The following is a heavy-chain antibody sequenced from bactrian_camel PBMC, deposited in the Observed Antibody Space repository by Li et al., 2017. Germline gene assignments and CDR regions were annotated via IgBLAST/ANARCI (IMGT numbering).Heavy chain of an antibody. V-gene: IGHV3S6*01. J-gene: IGHJ4*01. CDR1: GYTASTYC. Sequence: VQLVESGGGSVHAGGSLRLSCRASGYTASTYCMAWFRQAPGKEREGVGARYSEDRISFTRYGDSVKGRFTLLHTRANNTLDLQMNTLKPEESEYNYWGQGTQVTV. CDR2: RYSEDRISFT.